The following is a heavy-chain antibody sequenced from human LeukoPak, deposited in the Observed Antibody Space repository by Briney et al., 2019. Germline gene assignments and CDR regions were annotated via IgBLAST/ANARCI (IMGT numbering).Heavy chain of an antibody. V-gene: IGHV3-48*03. CDR3: ARDEDGDQDFDY. D-gene: IGHD5-24*01. CDR2: ISSGGHVI. Sequence: GGPLKLSFPALEFPSTSYEITWFRKPPGKGLEWFSHISSGGHVISYEDSVKGRFIISREDAESSLYLQMNSLRADDTAVYYCARDEDGDQDFDYWGQGTLVTVSS. CDR1: EFPSTSYE. J-gene: IGHJ4*02.